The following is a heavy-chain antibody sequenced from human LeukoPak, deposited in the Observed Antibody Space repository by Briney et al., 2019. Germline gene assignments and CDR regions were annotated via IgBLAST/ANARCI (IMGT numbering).Heavy chain of an antibody. CDR2: ISAYNDNT. CDR3: ARDGVGGQQLVLAGY. V-gene: IGHV1-18*01. D-gene: IGHD6-13*01. Sequence: GASVKVSCKASGYTFTRYGINWVRQAPGQGLEWMGWISAYNDNTKYAQKFQGRVTMTTDTSTSTAYMELRSLRSDDTAVYYCARDGVGGQQLVLAGYWGQGTLVPSPQ. CDR1: GYTFTRYG. J-gene: IGHJ4*02.